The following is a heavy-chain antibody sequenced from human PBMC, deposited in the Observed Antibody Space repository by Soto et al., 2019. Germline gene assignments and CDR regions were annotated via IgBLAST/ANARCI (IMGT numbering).Heavy chain of an antibody. D-gene: IGHD2-15*01. CDR3: ARTPDY. Sequence: SETLSLTCTVSGGSVTSGSYYWSWIRQPPGKGREWIGYIYHSGSTYYNPSLKSRVTISVDRSKNQFSLKLSSVTAADTAVYYCARTPDYWGQGTLVNVSS. V-gene: IGHV4-30-2*01. J-gene: IGHJ4*02. CDR1: GGSVTSGSYY. CDR2: IYHSGST.